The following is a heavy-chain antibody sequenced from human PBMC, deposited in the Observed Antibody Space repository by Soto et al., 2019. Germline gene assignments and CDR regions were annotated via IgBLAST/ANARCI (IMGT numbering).Heavy chain of an antibody. V-gene: IGHV3-72*01. D-gene: IGHD3-3*01. CDR2: IRNKAKSYTT. Sequence: GGSLRLSCAASGFIFSDHYMDWVRQAPGKGLEWVGRIRNKAKSYTTEYAASVKGRFTISSDDSRNSGYLQMNSLKTEDTVVYYCARGHYDSGLVTLDFWGQGTLVTVSS. CDR1: GFIFSDHY. CDR3: ARGHYDSGLVTLDF. J-gene: IGHJ4*02.